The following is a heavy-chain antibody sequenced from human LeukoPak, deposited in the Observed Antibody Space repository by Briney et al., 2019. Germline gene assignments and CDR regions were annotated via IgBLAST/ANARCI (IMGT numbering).Heavy chain of an antibody. D-gene: IGHD2/OR15-2a*01. Sequence: SETLSLTCSVSGGSMTNLYWTWIRQPPGKGLEWIGDICDSGSTRYNTSLESRVTISVDMSKNQFSLKLSSVTAADTAVYYCAKGGSTNFYYGDVWGQGTTVTVSS. CDR1: GGSMTNLY. V-gene: IGHV4-59*01. CDR3: AKGGSTNFYYGDV. J-gene: IGHJ6*02. CDR2: ICDSGST.